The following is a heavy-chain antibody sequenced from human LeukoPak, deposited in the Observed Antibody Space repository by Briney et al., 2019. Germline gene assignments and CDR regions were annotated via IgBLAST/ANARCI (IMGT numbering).Heavy chain of an antibody. Sequence: ASVKVSCKASGYTFTGYYMHWVRQAPGQGLEWMGWINPNSGGTNYAQKFQGRVTMTRDTSISTAYMELSRLRSDDTAVYYCARSILVIVVPPGAFDIWGQGTMVTASS. CDR2: INPNSGGT. D-gene: IGHD3-22*01. CDR1: GYTFTGYY. CDR3: ARSILVIVVPPGAFDI. V-gene: IGHV1-2*02. J-gene: IGHJ3*02.